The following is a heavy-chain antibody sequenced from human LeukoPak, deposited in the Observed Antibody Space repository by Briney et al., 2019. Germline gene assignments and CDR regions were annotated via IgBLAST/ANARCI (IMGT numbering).Heavy chain of an antibody. CDR1: GGTFSSYA. D-gene: IGHD6-13*01. J-gene: IGHJ4*02. Sequence: SVKVSCKASGGTFSSYAISWVRQAPGQGLEWMGGIIPIFGTANYAQKFQGRVTITADKSTSTAYMELSSLRSEDTAVYYCARVVSSSWYPFDYWGQGTLVTVSS. CDR3: ARVVSSSWYPFDY. V-gene: IGHV1-69*06. CDR2: IIPIFGTA.